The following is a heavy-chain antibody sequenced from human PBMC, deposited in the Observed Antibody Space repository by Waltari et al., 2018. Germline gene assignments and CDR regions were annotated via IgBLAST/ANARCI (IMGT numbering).Heavy chain of an antibody. CDR2: IIPIFGTA. V-gene: IGHV1-69*05. J-gene: IGHJ4*02. D-gene: IGHD3-10*01. CDR1: GGTFSSYA. CDR3: ARESTRGYYYGSGSPLHFDY. Sequence: QVQLVQSGAEVNKPGSSVKVSCKASGGTFSSYAISWVRQAPGQGLEWMGGIIPIFGTANYAQKFQGRVTITTDESTSTAYMELSSLRSEDTAVYYCARESTRGYYYGSGSPLHFDYWGQGTLVTVSS.